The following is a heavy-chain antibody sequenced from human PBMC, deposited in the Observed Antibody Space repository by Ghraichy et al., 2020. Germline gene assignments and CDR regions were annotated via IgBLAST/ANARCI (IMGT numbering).Heavy chain of an antibody. Sequence: GGSLRLSCAASGFSFGSYGMHWVRQAPGKGLEWVAVTSIDGGIDYYADSVKGRFTISRDNSKNTMSLQMNSLRVEDTAVYYCAKEDKSGYGRSYDYCGQGGLVIVSS. D-gene: IGHD5-18*01. J-gene: IGHJ4*02. CDR2: TSIDGGID. V-gene: IGHV3-30*18. CDR1: GFSFGSYG. CDR3: AKEDKSGYGRSYDY.